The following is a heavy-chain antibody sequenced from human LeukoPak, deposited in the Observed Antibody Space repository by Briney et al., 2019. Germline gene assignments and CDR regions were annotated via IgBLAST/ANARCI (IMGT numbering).Heavy chain of an antibody. D-gene: IGHD6-19*01. CDR3: ARDLQILAVAGTPFGY. Sequence: ASVKVSCKASGYTFTSYAMHWVRQAPGQRLEWMGWINAGNGNTKYSQKFQGRVTITRDTSASTAYMELSSLRSEDTAVYYCARDLQILAVAGTPFGYWGQGTLVTVSS. V-gene: IGHV1-3*01. J-gene: IGHJ4*02. CDR1: GYTFTSYA. CDR2: INAGNGNT.